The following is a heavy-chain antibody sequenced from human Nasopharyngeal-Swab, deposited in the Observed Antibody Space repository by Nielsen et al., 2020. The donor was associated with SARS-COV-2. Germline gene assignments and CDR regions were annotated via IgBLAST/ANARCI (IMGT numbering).Heavy chain of an antibody. J-gene: IGHJ5*02. CDR3: ARSQVPAARFDP. V-gene: IGHV1-2*06. Sequence: WVRQAPGQGLEWMGRINPNSGGTNYAQKFQGRVTMTRDTSISTAYMKLSRLRSDDTAVYYCARSQVPAARFDPWGQGTLVTVSS. D-gene: IGHD2-2*01. CDR2: INPNSGGT.